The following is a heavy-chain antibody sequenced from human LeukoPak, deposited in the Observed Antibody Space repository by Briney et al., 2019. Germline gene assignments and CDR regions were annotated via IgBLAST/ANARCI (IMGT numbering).Heavy chain of an antibody. CDR3: AKRFRGSSGLYYFDY. D-gene: IGHD6-13*01. Sequence: QTGGSLRLSCAASGFTFSSYAMSWVRQAPGKGLEWVSAIRGSGDSTYYADSVKGRFTISRDNSKNTLYLQMNSLRAEDTAVYYCAKRFRGSSGLYYFDYWGQGTLVTVSS. V-gene: IGHV3-23*01. J-gene: IGHJ4*02. CDR2: IRGSGDST. CDR1: GFTFSSYA.